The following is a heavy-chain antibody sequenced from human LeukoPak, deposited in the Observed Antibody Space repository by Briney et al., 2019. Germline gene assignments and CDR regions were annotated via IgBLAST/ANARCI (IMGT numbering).Heavy chain of an antibody. D-gene: IGHD5-18*01. J-gene: IGHJ4*02. CDR1: GYTFTSYG. CDR3: ARAPLAGYSYGYYDY. V-gene: IGHV1-18*01. Sequence: GASVKVSCKASGYTFTSYGISWVRQAPGQGLERMGWISAYNGNTNYAQKLQGRVTMTTDTSTSTAYMELRSLRSDDTAVYYCARAPLAGYSYGYYDYWGQGTLVTVSS. CDR2: ISAYNGNT.